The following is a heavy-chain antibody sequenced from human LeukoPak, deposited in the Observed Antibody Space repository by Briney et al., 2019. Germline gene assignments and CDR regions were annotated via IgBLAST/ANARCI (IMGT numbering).Heavy chain of an antibody. CDR3: ARSRQLVLSDAFDI. Sequence: GGSLRLSCAASGFTFSSYWMHWVRQAPGKGLVWVSPINSDGSSTSYADSVKGRFTISRDNAKNTLYLQMNSLRAEDTAVYYCARSRQLVLSDAFDIWGQGTMVTVSS. J-gene: IGHJ3*02. CDR2: INSDGSST. D-gene: IGHD6-13*01. V-gene: IGHV3-74*01. CDR1: GFTFSSYW.